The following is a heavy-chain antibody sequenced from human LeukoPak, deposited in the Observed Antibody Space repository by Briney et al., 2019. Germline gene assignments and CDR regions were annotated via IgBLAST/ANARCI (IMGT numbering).Heavy chain of an antibody. D-gene: IGHD3-22*01. Sequence: SETLSLTCAVYGGSFSGYYWSWIRQPPGKGLEWIGEINHSGSTYYNPSLKSRVTISVDTSKNQFSLKLSSVTAADTAVYYCARGGYYYDSSGYHPPTFDYWGQGTLVTVSS. CDR1: GGSFSGYY. CDR3: ARGGYYYDSSGYHPPTFDY. J-gene: IGHJ4*02. CDR2: INHSGST. V-gene: IGHV4-34*09.